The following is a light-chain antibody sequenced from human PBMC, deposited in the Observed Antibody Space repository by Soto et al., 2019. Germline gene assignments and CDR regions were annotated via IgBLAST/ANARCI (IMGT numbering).Light chain of an antibody. J-gene: IGKJ1*01. CDR2: DAS. CDR3: QQYNNWPPT. V-gene: IGKV3D-15*01. Sequence: EIVLTQSPATLSLSPGERATLSCRASQSVGGYLAWYQQRPGQAPRVLIYDASNRATGIPVRFSGSGSGTEFTLTISSLQSEDFAVYYCQQYNNWPPTFGQGTKVDIK. CDR1: QSVGGY.